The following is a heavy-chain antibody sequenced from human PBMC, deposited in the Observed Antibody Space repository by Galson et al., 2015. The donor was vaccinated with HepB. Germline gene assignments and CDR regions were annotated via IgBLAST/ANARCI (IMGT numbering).Heavy chain of an antibody. CDR3: ARGHIVVVTASNWYFDL. J-gene: IGHJ2*01. D-gene: IGHD2-21*02. Sequence: SLRLSCAASGFTFSDYYMSWIRQAPGKGLEWVSYISSSSSYTNYADSVKGRFTISRDNAKNSLYLQMNSLRAEDTAVYYCARGHIVVVTASNWYFDLWGRGTLVTVSS. V-gene: IGHV3-11*05. CDR2: ISSSSSYT. CDR1: GFTFSDYY.